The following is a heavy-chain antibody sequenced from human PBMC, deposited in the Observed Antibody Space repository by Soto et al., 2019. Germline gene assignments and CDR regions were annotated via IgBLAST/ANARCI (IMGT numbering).Heavy chain of an antibody. Sequence: QVQLVQSGAEVKKPGSSVRVSCRLSGAIFRDYSISWVRQAPGQGLEWIGGVVPIFGTTNYAQKFHNRVTISADEFRSTAYLALSSLTSDDTAVYYCARPHEGGYDSDHHYYCALDVWGQGTAVTVTS. CDR1: GAIFRDYS. J-gene: IGHJ6*02. CDR2: VVPIFGTT. CDR3: ARPHEGGYDSDHHYYCALDV. D-gene: IGHD3-22*01. V-gene: IGHV1-69*01.